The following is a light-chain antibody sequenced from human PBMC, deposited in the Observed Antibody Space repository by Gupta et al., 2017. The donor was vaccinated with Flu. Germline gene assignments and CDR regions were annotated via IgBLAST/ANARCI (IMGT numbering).Light chain of an antibody. CDR1: QSVNSSY. CDR3: QQYGSSPLA. Sequence: DIVLTQSPGTLALSLGERATLSCRASQSVNSSYLAWYQQKPGQPPRLLIYGASSRATGIPDRFSGSGSGTDFTLTISRLEAEDVAVYYCQQYGSSPLAFGQGTKVDIK. J-gene: IGKJ1*01. V-gene: IGKV3-20*01. CDR2: GAS.